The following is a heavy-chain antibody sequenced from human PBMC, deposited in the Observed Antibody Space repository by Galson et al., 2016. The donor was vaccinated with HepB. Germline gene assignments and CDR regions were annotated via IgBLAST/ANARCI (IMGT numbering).Heavy chain of an antibody. J-gene: IGHJ4*02. CDR1: GFTFSSYA. CDR2: ISGSGGTT. V-gene: IGHV3-23*01. D-gene: IGHD2-2*03. Sequence: SLRLSCAASGFTFSSYAMTWIRQAPGKGLEWVSSISGSGGTTHYADSVKGRSTISRDNSKNTLYLQMNRLRAEDTALYYCAKEGYVLDIVVVPAHYWGQGTLVTVSS. CDR3: AKEGYVLDIVVVPAHY.